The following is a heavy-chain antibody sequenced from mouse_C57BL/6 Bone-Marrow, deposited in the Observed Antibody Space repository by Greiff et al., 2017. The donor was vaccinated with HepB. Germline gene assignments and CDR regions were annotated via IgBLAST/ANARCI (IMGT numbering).Heavy chain of an antibody. CDR2: IDPETGGT. Sequence: VQLVESGAELVRPGASVTLSCKASGYTFTDYEMHWGKQTPVHGLEWIGAIDPETGGTAYNQKFKGKAILTADKSSSTAYMELRSLTSEDSAVYYCTRSEDGYYFYYAMDYWGQGTSVTVSS. J-gene: IGHJ4*01. CDR3: TRSEDGYYFYYAMDY. V-gene: IGHV1-15*01. CDR1: GYTFTDYE. D-gene: IGHD2-3*01.